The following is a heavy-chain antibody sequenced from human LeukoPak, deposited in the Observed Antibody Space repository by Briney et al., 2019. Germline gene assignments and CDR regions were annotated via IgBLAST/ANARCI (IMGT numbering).Heavy chain of an antibody. CDR2: INHSGST. CDR1: GGSFSGYY. Sequence: SETLSLTCAVYGGSFSGYYWSWIRQPPGKGLEWIGEINHSGSTNYNPSLKSRVTISVDTSKNQFSLKLSSVTAADTAVYYCARLGARGDIVVVPAAYPPFDYWGQGTLVTVYS. D-gene: IGHD2-2*01. J-gene: IGHJ4*02. CDR3: ARLGARGDIVVVPAAYPPFDY. V-gene: IGHV4-34*01.